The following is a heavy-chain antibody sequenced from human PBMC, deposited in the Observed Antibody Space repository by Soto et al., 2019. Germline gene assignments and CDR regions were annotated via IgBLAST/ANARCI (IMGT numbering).Heavy chain of an antibody. Sequence: SVKVSCKASGGTFSSYAISWVRQAPGQGLEWMGGIIPIFGTANYAQKFQGRVTITADKSTSTAYMELSSLRSEDTAVYYCAREDIAARRSYYYGMDVWGQGTTVTVSS. J-gene: IGHJ6*02. CDR1: GGTFSSYA. V-gene: IGHV1-69*06. CDR3: AREDIAARRSYYYGMDV. CDR2: IIPIFGTA. D-gene: IGHD6-6*01.